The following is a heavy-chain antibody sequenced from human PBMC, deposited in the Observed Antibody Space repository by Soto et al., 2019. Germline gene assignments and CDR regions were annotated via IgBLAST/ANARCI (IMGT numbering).Heavy chain of an antibody. D-gene: IGHD3-9*01. Sequence: LSLTCAVSGGSISSSNWWSWVRQPPGKGLEWIGEIYHSGSTNYNPSLKSRVTISVDKSKNQFSLKLSSVTAADTAVYYCARGTPTYYDILTGPFYYFDYWGQGTLVTVSS. CDR1: GGSISSSNW. CDR3: ARGTPTYYDILTGPFYYFDY. J-gene: IGHJ4*02. CDR2: IYHSGST. V-gene: IGHV4-4*02.